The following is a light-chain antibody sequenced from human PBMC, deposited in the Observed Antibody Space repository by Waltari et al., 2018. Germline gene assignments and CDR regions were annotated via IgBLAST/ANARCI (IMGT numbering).Light chain of an antibody. CDR2: KVS. CDR1: QSLVHSDGNTY. J-gene: IGKJ1*01. V-gene: IGKV2-30*02. Sequence: DAVMTQSPLSLPVTLGPPASISCRSTQSLVHSDGNTYLNWYQQRPGQSPRRLIYKVSDRDSGVPDRFSGSGSGTDFTLKISRVEAEDVGVYYCMQGTHWPRTFGQGTRVEIK. CDR3: MQGTHWPRT.